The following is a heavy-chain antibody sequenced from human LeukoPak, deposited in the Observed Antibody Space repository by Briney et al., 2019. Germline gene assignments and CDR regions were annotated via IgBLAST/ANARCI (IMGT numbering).Heavy chain of an antibody. CDR3: ARETEYQLSYYYYGMDV. Sequence: SVKVSCTASGGTSSSYAISWVRQAPGQGLEWMGGIIPIFGTANYAQKFQGRVTITADESTSTAYMELSSLRSEDMAVYYCARETEYQLSYYYYGMDVWGQGTTVTVSS. V-gene: IGHV1-69*13. CDR1: GGTSSSYA. J-gene: IGHJ6*02. CDR2: IIPIFGTA. D-gene: IGHD2-2*01.